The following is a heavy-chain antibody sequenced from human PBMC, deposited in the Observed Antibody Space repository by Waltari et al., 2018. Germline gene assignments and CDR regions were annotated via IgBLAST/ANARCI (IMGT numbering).Heavy chain of an antibody. CDR2: IKLDGSEK. CDR3: ARDGVATINY. J-gene: IGHJ4*02. CDR1: GFTFSAYW. Sequence: EVQRVESGGGLVQPGGSLRVSCAASGFTFSAYWMSWVRQVPGKGLEWVANIKLDGSEKYYVDSVKGRFTISRDNAKNSLYLQMNSLGVEDTAVYYCARDGVATINYWGQGTLVTVSS. V-gene: IGHV3-7*01. D-gene: IGHD5-12*01.